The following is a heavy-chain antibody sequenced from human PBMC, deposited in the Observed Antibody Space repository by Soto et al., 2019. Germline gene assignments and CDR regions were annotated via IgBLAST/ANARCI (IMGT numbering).Heavy chain of an antibody. Sequence: ESGGGLVQPGGSLRLSCAASGFTFSSFAMSWVRQAPGKGLEWVSAITGSGDATFYADSVRGRFTISRDNSKNTLYLQMNSLGAEDTALYYCASGLVGYCSSSSCHAYRFDPWGQGTLVTVSS. J-gene: IGHJ5*02. CDR1: GFTFSSFA. D-gene: IGHD2-2*01. CDR2: ITGSGDAT. CDR3: ASGLVGYCSSSSCHAYRFDP. V-gene: IGHV3-23*01.